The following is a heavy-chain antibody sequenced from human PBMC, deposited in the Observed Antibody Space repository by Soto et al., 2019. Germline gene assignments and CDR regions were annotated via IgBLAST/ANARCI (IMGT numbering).Heavy chain of an antibody. D-gene: IGHD6-13*01. V-gene: IGHV3-53*04. CDR1: GFTVSSNY. CDR2: IYSGGST. J-gene: IGHJ4*02. CDR3: ARAHGRLYSSSWYPYFDY. Sequence: PGGSLRLSCAASGFTVSSNYMSWVRQAPGKGLEWVSVIYSGGSTYYADSVKGRFTISRHNSKNTLYLQMNSLRAEDTAVYYCARAHGRLYSSSWYPYFDYWGQGTLVTVSS.